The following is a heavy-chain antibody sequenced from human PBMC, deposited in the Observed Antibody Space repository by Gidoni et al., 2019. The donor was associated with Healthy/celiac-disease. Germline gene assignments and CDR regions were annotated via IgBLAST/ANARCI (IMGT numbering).Heavy chain of an antibody. CDR2: ISWNSGSI. D-gene: IGHD3-10*01. V-gene: IGHV3-9*01. CDR1: GFTFDDYA. CDR3: AKGHGGY. Sequence: EVQLVESGGGLVQPGRSLRLSCAASGFTFDDYAMHWVRQAPGKGREWVSGISWNSGSIGYSDSVKGRFTISRDNAKNSLYLQMNSLRAEDTALYYCAKGHGGYWGQGTLVTVSS. J-gene: IGHJ4*02.